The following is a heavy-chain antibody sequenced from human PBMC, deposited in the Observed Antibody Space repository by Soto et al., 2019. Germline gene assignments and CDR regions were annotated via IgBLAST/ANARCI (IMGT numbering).Heavy chain of an antibody. CDR2: IIPLFNVA. Sequence: QVQLVQSGPEVKKPGSSVKVSCEASGGTFSNFAVNWVRQAPGQGLEWVGGIIPLFNVAKYAQKFEGRVTIVADDSTSTAYMDLSSLRSDDTAVYYCAASGRGVLGYDYKDTEGLNMWGEGTMVTVSS. D-gene: IGHD4-4*01. CDR1: GGTFSNFA. V-gene: IGHV1-69*01. CDR3: AASGRGVLGYDYKDTEGLNM. J-gene: IGHJ3*01.